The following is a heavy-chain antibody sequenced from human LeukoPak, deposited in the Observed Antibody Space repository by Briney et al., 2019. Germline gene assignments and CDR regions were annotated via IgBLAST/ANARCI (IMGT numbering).Heavy chain of an antibody. J-gene: IGHJ5*02. CDR3: ASTNCSSTSCYLPLNWFDP. V-gene: IGHV3-11*04. D-gene: IGHD2-2*01. CDR2: ISSSGITI. Sequence: GGSLRLSCAASGFTFSDYYMSWIRQAPGKGLEWVSYISSSGITIYYADSVKGRFTISRDNAKNSLYLQMNSLRAADTAVYYCASTNCSSTSCYLPLNWFDPWGQGTLVTVSS. CDR1: GFTFSDYY.